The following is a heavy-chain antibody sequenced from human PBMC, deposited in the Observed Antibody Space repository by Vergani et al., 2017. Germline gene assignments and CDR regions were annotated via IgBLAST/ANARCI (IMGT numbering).Heavy chain of an antibody. CDR1: GFTFTYHG. CDR3: ARQLRTSRPGILHAFDI. V-gene: IGHV3-64*01. D-gene: IGHD1-1*01. J-gene: IGHJ3*02. CDR2: IGNYGGSI. Sequence: EVNLVESGGGLVHPGGSLRLSCATSGFTFTYHGMYWVRQGPGKGLEFVSGIGNYGGSIQYGNSVKGRFIIPRDNSKRTVFLQMGSLTTEDTGVYYCARQLRTSRPGILHAFDIWGHGTLVTVSS.